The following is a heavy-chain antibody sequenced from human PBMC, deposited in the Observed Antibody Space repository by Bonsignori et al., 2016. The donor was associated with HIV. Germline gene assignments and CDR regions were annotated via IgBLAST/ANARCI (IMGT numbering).Heavy chain of an antibody. CDR3: ATGESWYFDY. V-gene: IGHV1-24*01. CDR2: FDPEDGEM. D-gene: IGHD3-10*01. J-gene: IGHJ4*01. Sequence: QVNLVQSGAEVKKPGASVKVSCKVSGNSLTRFSIHWVRQALGKGLEWMGGFDPEDGEMIYAEKFQGRIIMTEDTSTDTASMDLSSLRSEDTAVYYCATGESWYFDYWGQGTL. CDR1: GNSLTRFS.